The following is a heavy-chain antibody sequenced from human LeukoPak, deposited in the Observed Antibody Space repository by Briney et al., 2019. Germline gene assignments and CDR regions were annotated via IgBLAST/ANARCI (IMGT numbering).Heavy chain of an antibody. CDR2: INPNSGGT. CDR1: GYTFTGYY. CDR3: ARGSSYSDFWSGYYYWFDP. D-gene: IGHD3-3*01. Sequence: ASVKVSCKASGYTFTGYYMHWVRQAPGQGLEWMGWINPNSGGTNYAQKFQGRVTMTRDTSISTAYMELSRLRSDDTAVYYCARGSSYSDFWSGYYYWFDPWGQGTLVTVSS. J-gene: IGHJ5*02. V-gene: IGHV1-2*02.